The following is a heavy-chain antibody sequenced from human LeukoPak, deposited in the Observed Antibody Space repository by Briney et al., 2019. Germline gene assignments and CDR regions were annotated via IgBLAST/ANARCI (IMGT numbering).Heavy chain of an antibody. Sequence: GGSLRLSCAASGFTFTDGWMTWVRQAPGKGLEWVGRIKSKGDGETTDYGAPVKGRFTMSRDDSKATLYLQMNFLQAEDTAVYYCATDLGLTMIRGVIVHWGQGALVIVSS. CDR1: GFTFTDGW. CDR2: IKSKGDGETT. D-gene: IGHD3-10*01. CDR3: ATDLGLTMIRGVIVH. V-gene: IGHV3-15*01. J-gene: IGHJ4*02.